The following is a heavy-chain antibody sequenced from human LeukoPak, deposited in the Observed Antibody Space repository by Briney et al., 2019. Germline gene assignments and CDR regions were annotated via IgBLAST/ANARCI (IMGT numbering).Heavy chain of an antibody. CDR2: NNPNSGGT. CDR3: ARGEYYYDRSGSRWVDY. CDR1: GYTFTGYY. Sequence: ASVKVSCKASGYTFTGYYMHWVRQAPGQGLEWMGWNNPNSGGTNYAQKFQGRVTMTRDTSISTAYMELSRLRSDDTAVYYCARGEYYYDRSGSRWVDYWGQGTLGTVSS. D-gene: IGHD3-22*01. J-gene: IGHJ4*02. V-gene: IGHV1-2*02.